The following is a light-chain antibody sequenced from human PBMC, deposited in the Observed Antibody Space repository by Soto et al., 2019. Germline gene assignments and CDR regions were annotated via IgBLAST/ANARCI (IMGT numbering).Light chain of an antibody. Sequence: DIQMTQSPSSLSASVGDRVTITCQASQDIKNYLNWYQQKSGKAPKLLIYAASTLQSGVPSRFSGSGSGTDFTLTISSLQPEDVATYYCQKYNSAPRWTFGGGTKVDIK. V-gene: IGKV1-27*01. J-gene: IGKJ4*01. CDR2: AAS. CDR3: QKYNSAPRWT. CDR1: QDIKNY.